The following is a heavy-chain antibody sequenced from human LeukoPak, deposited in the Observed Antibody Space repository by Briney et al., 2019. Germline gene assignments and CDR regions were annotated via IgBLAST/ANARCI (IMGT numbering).Heavy chain of an antibody. CDR1: GFTFDDYA. J-gene: IGHJ4*02. CDR2: ISWNSGSI. D-gene: IGHD2-2*01. CDR3: AKDMGGYCSSTSCSPFDY. Sequence: GGSLRLSCAASGFTFDDYAMHWVRQAPGKGLEWVSGISWNSGSIGYADSVKGRFTISRDNAKNSLYLQMNSLRAEDTALYYCAKDMGGYCSSTSCSPFDYWGQGTLVTVFS. V-gene: IGHV3-9*01.